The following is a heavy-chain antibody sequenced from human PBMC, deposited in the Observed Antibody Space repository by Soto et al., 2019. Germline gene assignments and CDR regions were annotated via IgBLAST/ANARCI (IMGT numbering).Heavy chain of an antibody. CDR3: ARDSVAALDY. J-gene: IGHJ4*02. CDR2: IYYSGST. Sequence: SETLSLTCTVSGGSISSYYWSWIRQPPGKGLEWIGYIYYSGSTNYNPSLKSRVTISVDTAKNQFSLKLSSVTAADTAVYYCARDSVAALDYWGQGTLVTVSS. V-gene: IGHV4-59*01. D-gene: IGHD6-19*01. CDR1: GGSISSYY.